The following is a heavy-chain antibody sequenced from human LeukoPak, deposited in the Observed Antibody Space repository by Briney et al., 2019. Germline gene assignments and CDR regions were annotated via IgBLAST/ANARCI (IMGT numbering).Heavy chain of an antibody. V-gene: IGHV3-33*01. Sequence: GESLRLSCSAAGFTFSSYGMHWVRQAPGKGLEWVAVILYDVSNKYYADSVKGRFTISRGNSKNTLFLQMNSLRAENTAVYYCARELRDCSPGSCYDWLYPWAQGTLVTVSS. CDR3: ARELRDCSPGSCYDWLYP. J-gene: IGHJ5*02. CDR1: GFTFSSYG. CDR2: ILYDVSNK. D-gene: IGHD2-15*01.